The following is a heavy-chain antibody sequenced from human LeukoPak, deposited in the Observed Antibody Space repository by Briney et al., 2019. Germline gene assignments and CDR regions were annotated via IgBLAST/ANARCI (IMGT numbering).Heavy chain of an antibody. CDR1: GGTFSSYA. CDR2: IIPIFGTA. Sequence: SVKVSCKASGGTFSSYAISWVRQAPGQGLEWMGRIIPIFGTANYAQKFQGRVTITTDESTSTAYMELSSLRSEDTAVYYCASWAGVCSGRDRCEGTPLDYWGQGTLVVVSA. J-gene: IGHJ4*02. CDR3: ASWAGVCSGRDRCEGTPLDY. D-gene: IGHD2-15*01. V-gene: IGHV1-69*05.